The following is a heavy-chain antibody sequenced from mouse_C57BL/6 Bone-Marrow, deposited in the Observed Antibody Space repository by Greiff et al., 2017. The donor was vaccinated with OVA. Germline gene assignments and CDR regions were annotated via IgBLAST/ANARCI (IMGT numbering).Heavy chain of an antibody. Sequence: QVQLKQPGAELVMPGASVKLSCKASGYTFTSYWMHWVKQRPGQGLEWIGEIDPSDSYTNYNQKFKGKSTLTVDKSSSTAYMQLSSLTSEDSAVYYCARGWSFAYWGQGTLVTVSA. CDR2: IDPSDSYT. V-gene: IGHV1-69*01. CDR3: ARGWSFAY. J-gene: IGHJ3*01. D-gene: IGHD1-1*02. CDR1: GYTFTSYW.